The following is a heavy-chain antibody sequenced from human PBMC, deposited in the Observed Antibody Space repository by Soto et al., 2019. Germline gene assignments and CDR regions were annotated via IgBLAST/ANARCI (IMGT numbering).Heavy chain of an antibody. CDR3: ATAEFHWGSHDAFDI. CDR2: INPSGGST. V-gene: IGHV1-46*01. J-gene: IGHJ3*02. D-gene: IGHD7-27*01. CDR1: GYTFTSYY. Sequence: ASVKVSCKASGYTFTSYYMHWVRQAPGQGLEWMGIINPSGGSTSYAQKFQGRVTMTRDTSTSTVYMELSSLRSEDTAVYYCATAEFHWGSHDAFDIWGQGTMVTVSS.